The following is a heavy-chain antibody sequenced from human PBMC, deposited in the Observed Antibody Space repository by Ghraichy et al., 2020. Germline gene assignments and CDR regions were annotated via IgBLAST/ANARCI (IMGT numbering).Heavy chain of an antibody. Sequence: GALNISCVASGLMFSPNTMNWVRHAPGKGLEWVSSISSSTRYIYYADSVKGRFTISRDNAQNSLYLQMNSLRAEDTAVYYCSRGGGAGTPVLYHMDVWGLGTTVTVSS. CDR1: GLMFSPNT. J-gene: IGHJ6*02. V-gene: IGHV3-21*01. D-gene: IGHD6-19*01. CDR3: SRGGGAGTPVLYHMDV. CDR2: ISSSTRYI.